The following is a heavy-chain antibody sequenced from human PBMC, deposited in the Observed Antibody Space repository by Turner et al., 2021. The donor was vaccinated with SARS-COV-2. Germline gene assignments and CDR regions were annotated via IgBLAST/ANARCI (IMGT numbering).Heavy chain of an antibody. CDR3: AKVPPYGDYFDY. J-gene: IGHJ4*02. CDR1: GVTFSSYA. CDR2: ISGSGGST. D-gene: IGHD4-17*01. V-gene: IGHV3-23*01. Sequence: EVQLLESGGGLVQPGGSLRLSCAASGVTFSSYAMSWVRQARGEGLEWVSAISGSGGSTYYADSVKGRFTISRDTSKNTLYLQMNSLRAEDTAVYYCAKVPPYGDYFDYWGQGTLVTVSS.